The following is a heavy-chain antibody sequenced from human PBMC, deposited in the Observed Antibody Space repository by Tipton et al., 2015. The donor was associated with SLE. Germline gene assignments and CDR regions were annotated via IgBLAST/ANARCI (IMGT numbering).Heavy chain of an antibody. CDR3: ARATEKLAARKAFDI. J-gene: IGHJ3*02. Sequence: TLSLTCTVSGGSISSYYWSWIRQPAGKGLEWIGYIYTSGSTNYNPSLKSRVSISVDTSRNQFSLKLSSVTAADTAVYYCARATEKLAARKAFDIWGQGTMVTVSS. CDR2: IYTSGST. CDR1: GGSISSYY. V-gene: IGHV4-4*09. D-gene: IGHD6-6*01.